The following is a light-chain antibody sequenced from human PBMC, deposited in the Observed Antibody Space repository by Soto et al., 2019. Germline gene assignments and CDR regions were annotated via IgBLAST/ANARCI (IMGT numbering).Light chain of an antibody. CDR1: QTISHW. J-gene: IGKJ1*01. Sequence: IHLTQSPATPSASVGDRVTITCRASQTISHWLAWYQQKPGKAPKLLIFDASSLENGVPPRFSGSGSGTEFTLTITGLQPDDFATYYCQQYNTYWTFGQGTKVDIK. CDR3: QQYNTYWT. CDR2: DAS. V-gene: IGKV1-5*01.